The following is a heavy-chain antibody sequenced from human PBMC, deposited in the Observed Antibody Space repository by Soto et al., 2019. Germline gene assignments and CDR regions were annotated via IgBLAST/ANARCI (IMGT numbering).Heavy chain of an antibody. V-gene: IGHV4-61*08. Sequence: QVQLQESGPGLVKPSETLSLTCTVSGGSVSSGGYYWSWIRQPPGKGLEWIAYIYDSGSTNYNPSLKSRVTISVDTSKNQFSLKLSAVTAADTAVYYCARDRWFARWGQGPLVTVSS. CDR1: GGSVSSGGYY. CDR3: ARDRWFAR. J-gene: IGHJ5*02. CDR2: IYDSGST.